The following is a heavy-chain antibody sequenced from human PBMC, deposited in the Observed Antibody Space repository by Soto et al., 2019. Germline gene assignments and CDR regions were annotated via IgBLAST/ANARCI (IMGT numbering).Heavy chain of an antibody. V-gene: IGHV1-69*13. CDR2: IIPIFGTA. J-gene: IGHJ6*04. CDR3: ASYTLTGYYKDYYGMDV. D-gene: IGHD3-9*01. Sequence: ASVKVSCKASGGTFSSYAISWVRQAPGQGLEWMGGIIPIFGTANYAQKFQGRVTITADESTSTAYMELSSLRSEDTAVYYCASYTLTGYYKDYYGMDVWGKGTTVTVSS. CDR1: GGTFSSYA.